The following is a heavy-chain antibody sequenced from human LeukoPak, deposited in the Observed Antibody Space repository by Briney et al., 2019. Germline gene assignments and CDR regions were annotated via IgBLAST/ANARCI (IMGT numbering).Heavy chain of an antibody. CDR3: ARAEIVVVPAALDY. J-gene: IGHJ4*02. CDR1: GFTFSSYG. Sequence: GGSLRLSCAASGFTFSSYGMHWVRQAPGKGLEWVAVIWYDGSNKYYADSVKGRFTISRDNSKNTLYLQMNSLRAEDTAVYYCARAEIVVVPAALDYWGQGTLVTVSS. CDR2: IWYDGSNK. V-gene: IGHV3-33*08. D-gene: IGHD2-2*01.